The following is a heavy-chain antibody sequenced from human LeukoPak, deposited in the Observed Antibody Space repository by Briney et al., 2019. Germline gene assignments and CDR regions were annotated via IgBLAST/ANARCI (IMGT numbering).Heavy chain of an antibody. CDR1: GFTFSSYA. CDR3: ASSSGWSYFDY. V-gene: IGHV3-30*04. Sequence: GGSLRLSCAASGFTFSSYAMHWVRQAPGKGLEWVAVISYDGSNKYYADSVKGRFTISRDNSKNTLYLQMNSLRAEDTAVYYCASSSGWSYFDYWGQGTLVTVSS. CDR2: ISYDGSNK. D-gene: IGHD6-19*01. J-gene: IGHJ4*02.